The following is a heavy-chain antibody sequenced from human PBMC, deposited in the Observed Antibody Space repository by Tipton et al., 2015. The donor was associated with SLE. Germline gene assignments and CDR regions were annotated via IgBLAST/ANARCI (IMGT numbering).Heavy chain of an antibody. J-gene: IGHJ4*02. CDR1: GGSISSYY. Sequence: TLSLTCTVSGGSISSYYWSWIRQPAGGGLEWIGRIYTNENTNYNPSLKSRVTISVDTSKNQFSLKLNSVTAADTAVYYCVRWTDIVVLPAGMALDYWGQGTLVTVSS. D-gene: IGHD2-2*01. CDR3: VRWTDIVVLPAGMALDY. V-gene: IGHV4-4*07. CDR2: IYTNENT.